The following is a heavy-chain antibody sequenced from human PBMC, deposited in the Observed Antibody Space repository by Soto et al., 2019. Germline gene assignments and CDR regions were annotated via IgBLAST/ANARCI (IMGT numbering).Heavy chain of an antibody. Sequence: SETLSLTCAVSGGSIISSNWWNWVRQPPGKGLEWIGEIYHSGSTYYKPSLKGRVAMSVDTSKNQFSLKLTSATAADTAVYYCARRDWSGSTSHFYFDYWGQGVLVTVSS. CDR3: ARRDWSGSTSHFYFDY. V-gene: IGHV4-4*02. CDR2: IYHSGST. D-gene: IGHD3-9*01. CDR1: GGSIISSNW. J-gene: IGHJ4*02.